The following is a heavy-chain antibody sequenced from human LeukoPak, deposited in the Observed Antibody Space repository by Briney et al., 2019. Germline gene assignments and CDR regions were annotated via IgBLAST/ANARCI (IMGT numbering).Heavy chain of an antibody. V-gene: IGHV4-39*07. CDR3: ASLLYYYDGSGLDAFDI. CDR1: GGSISSRSYY. CDR2: IYYSGST. D-gene: IGHD3-22*01. Sequence: SETLSLTCSVSGGSISSRSYYWGWIRQPPGKGLEWIGSIYYSGSTYYNPSLKSRVTISIDTSKNQFSLKLNSVTAADTAVHYCASLLYYYDGSGLDAFDIWGQGTMVTVSS. J-gene: IGHJ3*02.